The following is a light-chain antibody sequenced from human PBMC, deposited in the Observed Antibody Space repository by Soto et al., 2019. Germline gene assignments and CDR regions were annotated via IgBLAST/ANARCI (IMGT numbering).Light chain of an antibody. CDR2: DTT. Sequence: VVTQEPSLTVSPGGTVTLTCGSSTGAVTSGNYPYWFQKKPGQAPRTLIYDTTNKQSWTPARFSGSLLGGKAALTLAGAQTDDEADYYCLLSYSGTNWVFGGGTQLTVL. J-gene: IGLJ3*02. CDR1: TGAVTSGNY. CDR3: LLSYSGTNWV. V-gene: IGLV7-46*01.